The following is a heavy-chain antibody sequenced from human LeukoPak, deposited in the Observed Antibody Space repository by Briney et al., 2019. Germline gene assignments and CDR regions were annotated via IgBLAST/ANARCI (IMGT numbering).Heavy chain of an antibody. CDR2: ISAYNGNT. CDR3: ARDGWFGDPRGANAFDI. J-gene: IGHJ3*02. Sequence: ASVKVSCKASGYTFTSYGISWVRQATGQGLEWMGWISAYNGNTNYAQKLQGRVTMTTDTSTSTAYMELRSLRSDDTAVYYCARDGWFGDPRGANAFDIWGQGTMVTVSS. CDR1: GYTFTSYG. D-gene: IGHD3-10*01. V-gene: IGHV1-18*01.